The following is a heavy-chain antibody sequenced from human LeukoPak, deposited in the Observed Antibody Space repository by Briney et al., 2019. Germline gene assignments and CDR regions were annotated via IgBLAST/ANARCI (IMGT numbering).Heavy chain of an antibody. D-gene: IGHD2-15*01. J-gene: IGHJ6*02. CDR3: AKHLRCSGDSCYRPSYYYYGMDV. CDR1: GFTFSSYA. CDR2: MNGGGVNT. V-gene: IGHV3-23*01. Sequence: GGSLRLSCAASGFTFSSYAMSWVRQAPGKGLEWVSTMNGGGVNTHYADSVGGRFTISRDNSKNTLYLQMNSLRAEDTAVYYCAKHLRCSGDSCYRPSYYYYGMDVWGQGTTVTVSS.